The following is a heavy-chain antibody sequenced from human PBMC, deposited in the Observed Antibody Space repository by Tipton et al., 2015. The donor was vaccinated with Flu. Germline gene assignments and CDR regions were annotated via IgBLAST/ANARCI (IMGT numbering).Heavy chain of an antibody. CDR1: GFIVTSHN. J-gene: IGHJ6*02. Sequence: GSLRLSCAASGFIVTSHNMNWVRQAPGKGRGWVSLMYSGGSTYYADSVKGRSTISRDNSKNTRYLQMDSLRGDDTAIYYCARALGGVNQATLHFYGRDVWGQGTTVTVSS. CDR3: ARALGGVNQATLHFYGRDV. D-gene: IGHD3-16*01. CDR2: MYSGGST. V-gene: IGHV3-66*02.